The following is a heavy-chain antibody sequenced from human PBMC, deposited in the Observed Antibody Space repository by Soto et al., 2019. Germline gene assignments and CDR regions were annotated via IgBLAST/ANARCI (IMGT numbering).Heavy chain of an antibody. Sequence: QVQLQESGPGLVKPSQTLSLNCSVSGVSINSGDYYWSWIRQHAGQGLEWIGYIFYSGTTFYNPSLKSRVTISIDASKNQFSLEMSSVTAADTAVYYCAKVRGHAFDIRGLGTMVTVSS. V-gene: IGHV4-31*03. D-gene: IGHD3-10*01. CDR1: GVSINSGDYY. J-gene: IGHJ3*02. CDR3: AKVRGHAFDI. CDR2: IFYSGTT.